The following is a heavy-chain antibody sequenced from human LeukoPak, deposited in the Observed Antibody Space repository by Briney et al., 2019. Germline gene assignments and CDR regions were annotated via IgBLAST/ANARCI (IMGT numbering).Heavy chain of an antibody. CDR2: ITGDGSST. CDR1: GFTFSGYW. J-gene: IGHJ2*01. CDR3: ARDTGWYFDL. V-gene: IGHV3-74*01. Sequence: QPGGSLRLPCAASGFTFSGYWMHWVRQVPGKGLVWVSRITGDGSSTSYADSVKGRFTISRDNAKNTLFLQMISLRAEDTAVYYCARDTGWYFDLWGRGTLVTVSS. D-gene: IGHD4-17*01.